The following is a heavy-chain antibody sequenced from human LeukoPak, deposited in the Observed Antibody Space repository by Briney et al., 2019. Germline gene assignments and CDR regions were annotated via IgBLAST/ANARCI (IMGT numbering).Heavy chain of an antibody. J-gene: IGHJ3*02. CDR2: IRGGGGSA. Sequence: GTSLRLSCTASGFTFSAYAMMWVRQAPGKGPEWVSAIRGGGGSAFYADSVKGRFTISRDNSKYTLFLQMNSLRAEDTAVYYCAGDPNGDYIGAFDMWGPGTMVTVSS. CDR3: AGDPNGDYIGAFDM. V-gene: IGHV3-23*01. CDR1: GFTFSAYA. D-gene: IGHD4-17*01.